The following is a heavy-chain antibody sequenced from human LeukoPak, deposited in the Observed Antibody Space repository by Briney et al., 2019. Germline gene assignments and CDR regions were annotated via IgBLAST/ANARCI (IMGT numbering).Heavy chain of an antibody. J-gene: IGHJ5*02. CDR1: GGSFSGYY. CDR3: ARGRYLGGHFDP. V-gene: IGHV4-34*01. Sequence: SETLSLTCAVYGGSFSGYYWSWIRQPPVKELEWIGEINHSGSTNYNPSLKSRVTISVDTSKNQFSLKLSSVTAADTAVYYCARGRYLGGHFDPWGQGTLVTVSS. CDR2: INHSGST. D-gene: IGHD1-14*01.